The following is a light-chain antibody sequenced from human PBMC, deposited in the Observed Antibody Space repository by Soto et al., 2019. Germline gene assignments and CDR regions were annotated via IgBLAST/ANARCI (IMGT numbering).Light chain of an antibody. CDR1: SSDIGSYNY. CDR2: DVS. V-gene: IGLV2-14*01. Sequence: QSALTQPASVSGSPGQSITISCTGTSSDIGSYNYVSWYQQRLGKAPKLMIFDVSNRPSGLSNRFSGSKSGNTASLTISGLQAEDEADYYCSSYTGSSTLVVFGGGTKLTVL. J-gene: IGLJ2*01. CDR3: SSYTGSSTLVV.